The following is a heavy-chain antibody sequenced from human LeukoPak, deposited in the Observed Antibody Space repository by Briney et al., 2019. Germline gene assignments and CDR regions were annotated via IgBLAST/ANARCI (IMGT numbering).Heavy chain of an antibody. CDR2: IYYSGST. CDR1: GGSISSSSYY. J-gene: IGHJ4*02. Sequence: SETLSLTCTVSGGSISSSSYYWGWIRQPPGKGLEWIGSIYYSGSTYYNPSLKSRVTISVDTSKNQFSLKLSSVTAADTAVYYCASLRRAGSHWGQGTLVTVSS. V-gene: IGHV4-39*01. D-gene: IGHD5-24*01. CDR3: ASLRRAGSH.